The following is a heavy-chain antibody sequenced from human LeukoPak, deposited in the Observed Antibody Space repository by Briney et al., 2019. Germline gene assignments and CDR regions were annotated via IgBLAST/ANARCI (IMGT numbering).Heavy chain of an antibody. J-gene: IGHJ4*02. V-gene: IGHV4-38-2*01. Sequence: SETLSLTCAVSGYSISSGYYWGRIRQPPGKGLEWIGSIYHSGSTYYNPSLKSRVTISVDTSKNQFSLKLSSVTAADTAVYYCAVSIAAAGGDYWGQGTLVTVPS. CDR3: AVSIAAAGGDY. CDR1: GYSISSGYY. D-gene: IGHD6-13*01. CDR2: IYHSGST.